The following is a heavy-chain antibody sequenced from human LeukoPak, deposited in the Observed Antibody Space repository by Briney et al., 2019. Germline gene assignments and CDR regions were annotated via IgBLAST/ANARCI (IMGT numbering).Heavy chain of an antibody. CDR1: GGSFSGYY. V-gene: IGHV4-34*01. CDR2: INHSGST. CDR3: ARGLSYRYFDL. Sequence: PSETLSLTCAVYGGSFSGYYWSWIRQPPGKGLEWMGEINHSGSTNYNPSLKSRVTISVDTSKTQFSLQLSSVTAADTAVYYCARGLSYRYFDLWGRGTLVTVSS. J-gene: IGHJ2*01.